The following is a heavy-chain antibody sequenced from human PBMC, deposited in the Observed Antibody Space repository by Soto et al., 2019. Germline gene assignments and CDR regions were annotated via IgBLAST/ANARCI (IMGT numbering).Heavy chain of an antibody. J-gene: IGHJ5*02. V-gene: IGHV3-11*01. D-gene: IGHD3-10*01. Sequence: GGSLRLSCAASGFTFSDYYMSWIRQAPGKGLEWVSYISSSGSTIYYADSVKGRFTISRDNAKNSLYLQMNSLRAEDTAVYYCATVRYYASGSSINWFDPWGQGTLVT. CDR1: GFTFSDYY. CDR3: ATVRYYASGSSINWFDP. CDR2: ISSSGSTI.